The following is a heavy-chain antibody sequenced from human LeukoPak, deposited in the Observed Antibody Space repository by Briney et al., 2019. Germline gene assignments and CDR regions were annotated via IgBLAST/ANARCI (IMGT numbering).Heavy chain of an antibody. V-gene: IGHV4-4*02. CDR2: IYHSGTT. CDR3: ARDLRFCSDTRGFDWFDP. D-gene: IGHD2-2*01. CDR1: GGSISSSNW. Sequence: TSETLSLTCAVAGGSISSSNWWNWVRQPPGKGLEWIGEIYHSGTTNYNPSLKSRVTISVDKSKNQLSLKLISVTAADTAVYYCARDLRFCSDTRGFDWFDPWGQGTLVTVSS. J-gene: IGHJ5*02.